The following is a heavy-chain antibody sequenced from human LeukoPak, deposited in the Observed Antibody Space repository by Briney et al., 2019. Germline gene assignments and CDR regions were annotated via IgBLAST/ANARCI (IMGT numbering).Heavy chain of an antibody. J-gene: IGHJ4*02. V-gene: IGHV3-74*01. Sequence: GGSLRLSCVASGFTFSNYYMHWVRQVPGKGPVWVSRISGDGSSILYADSVKGRFTISRDNAKNSLYVQMNCLRADDSAVYYCARSSSGVYIQWGQGTLVTVSS. CDR2: ISGDGSSI. CDR1: GFTFSNYY. CDR3: ARSSSGVYIQ. D-gene: IGHD2-15*01.